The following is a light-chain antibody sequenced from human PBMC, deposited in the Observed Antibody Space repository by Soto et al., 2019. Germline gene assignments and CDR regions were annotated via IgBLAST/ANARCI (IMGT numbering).Light chain of an antibody. J-gene: IGKJ5*01. Sequence: EREMTRSPATLSVSPGGRATLSCRASQTISGTLAWYQQKPGQAPRLLIHGASTRAPGFPARFSGSGSGTEFTLTISSLQSEDFATYYCQQFNKWPITFGQGTRLEIK. CDR2: GAS. CDR3: QQFNKWPIT. CDR1: QTISGT. V-gene: IGKV3-15*01.